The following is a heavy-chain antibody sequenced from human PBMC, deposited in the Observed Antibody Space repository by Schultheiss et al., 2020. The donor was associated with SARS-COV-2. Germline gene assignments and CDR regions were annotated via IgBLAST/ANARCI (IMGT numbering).Heavy chain of an antibody. CDR1: GFTFSDYY. D-gene: IGHD2-8*01. CDR2: ISSTTSYT. CDR3: ARGYCTNGICFHYFYYMDV. J-gene: IGHJ6*03. V-gene: IGHV3-11*05. Sequence: SLRLSCSASGFTFSDYYMSWIRQAPGKGLEWVSYISSTTSYTNYADSVKGRFTISRDNAKNSLFLQMNSLRAEDTAVYYCARGYCTNGICFHYFYYMDVWG.